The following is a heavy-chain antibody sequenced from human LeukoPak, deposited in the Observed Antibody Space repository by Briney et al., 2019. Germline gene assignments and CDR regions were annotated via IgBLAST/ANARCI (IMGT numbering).Heavy chain of an antibody. V-gene: IGHV3-48*03. Sequence: GGSLRLSCAASGFTFSSYEMNWVRQAPGKGLEWVSYISSSGSNVYYADSVKGRFTISRDNAKNSLYLQMNSLRAEDTAVYYCARVNRYYYDFGFDYWGQGTLVTVSS. CDR1: GFTFSSYE. J-gene: IGHJ4*02. D-gene: IGHD3-22*01. CDR3: ARVNRYYYDFGFDY. CDR2: ISSSGSNV.